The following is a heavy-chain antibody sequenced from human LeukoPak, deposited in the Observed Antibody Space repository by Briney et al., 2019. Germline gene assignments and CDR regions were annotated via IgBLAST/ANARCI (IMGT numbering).Heavy chain of an antibody. CDR3: ARDGASGNYYLDY. CDR1: GYTFTSYY. V-gene: IGHV1-46*01. CDR2: INPSGGST. Sequence: KPGASVKVSCKASGYTFTSYYMHWVRQAPEQGLEWMGIINPSGGSTNQAQKFEGRITMTRDTSTSTVYMELSSLSSEDTAVYYCARDGASGNYYLDYWGQGTLVTVSS. D-gene: IGHD1-26*01. J-gene: IGHJ4*02.